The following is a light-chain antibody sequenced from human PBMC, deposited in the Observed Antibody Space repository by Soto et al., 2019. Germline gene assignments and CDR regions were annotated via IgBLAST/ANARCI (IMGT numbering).Light chain of an antibody. J-gene: IGKJ4*01. Sequence: EIVMTQSPATLSVSPGERATLSCRASQSVSSNLAWYQQKPGQAPRLLIYGASTRATGIPARFSGSVSGTEFTLTISSLQSVDFAVYYCQQYNNWPPLTFGGGTKVEIK. V-gene: IGKV3-15*01. CDR2: GAS. CDR1: QSVSSN. CDR3: QQYNNWPPLT.